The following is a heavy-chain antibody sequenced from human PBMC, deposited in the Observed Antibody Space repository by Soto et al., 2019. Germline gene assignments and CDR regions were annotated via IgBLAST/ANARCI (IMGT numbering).Heavy chain of an antibody. CDR1: GFTFSSYA. Sequence: QVQLVESGGGVVQPGRSLRLSCAASGFTFSSYAMHWVRQAPGKGLEWVAVISYDGSNKYYADSVKGRFXXXXXXXXXXXXXXXXXXRAEDTAVYYCARSRTMIVVDFDYWGQGTLVTVSS. D-gene: IGHD3-22*01. V-gene: IGHV3-30-3*01. CDR2: ISYDGSNK. J-gene: IGHJ4*02. CDR3: ARSRTMIVVDFDY.